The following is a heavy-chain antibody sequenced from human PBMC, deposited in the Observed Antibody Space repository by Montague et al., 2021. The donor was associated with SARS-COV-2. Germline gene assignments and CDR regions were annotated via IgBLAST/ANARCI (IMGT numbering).Heavy chain of an antibody. J-gene: IGHJ4*02. D-gene: IGHD6-19*01. Sequence: CAISGDSVSSNSVAWSWIRQSPSRGLEWLGRTYYGSKWYSDYAPXVRGRLTVNPDASKNEFSLELNYVTPEDTAVYYCVRYSGWFYFGFWGQGTLVTVSS. CDR1: GDSVSSNSVA. CDR3: VRYSGWFYFGF. V-gene: IGHV6-1*01. CDR2: TYYGSKWYS.